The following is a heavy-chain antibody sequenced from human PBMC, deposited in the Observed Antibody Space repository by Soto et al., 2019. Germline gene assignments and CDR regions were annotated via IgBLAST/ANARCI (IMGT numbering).Heavy chain of an antibody. J-gene: IGHJ6*02. CDR1: GVVCSSYA. CDR2: IADDGNYI. CDR3: THSVVPAAISYYSGMDV. D-gene: IGHD2-2*02. Sequence: SIGLTSESSGVVCSSYAMPWVRKAPGKGLERVGLIADDGNYIYYEDSVKGRFTISRDNSQTTAYLQMNSLKTEDTAVYYCTHSVVPAAISYYSGMDVLGHGTTVTVSS. V-gene: IGHV3-33*01.